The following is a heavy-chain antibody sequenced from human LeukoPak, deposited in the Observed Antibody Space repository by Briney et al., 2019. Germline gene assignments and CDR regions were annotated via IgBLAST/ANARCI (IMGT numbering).Heavy chain of an antibody. Sequence: SETLSLTCALSGGSISSGGYAWSWIRQPAGKGLEWIGRIYTSGSTNYNPSLKSRVTMSVDTSKNQFSLKLSSVTAADTAVYYCARDRYYYPFDYWGQGTLVTVSS. J-gene: IGHJ4*02. D-gene: IGHD3-22*01. CDR3: ARDRYYYPFDY. CDR2: IYTSGST. V-gene: IGHV4-61*02. CDR1: GGSISSGGYA.